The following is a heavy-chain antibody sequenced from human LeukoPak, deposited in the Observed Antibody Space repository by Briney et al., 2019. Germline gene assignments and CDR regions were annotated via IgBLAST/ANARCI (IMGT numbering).Heavy chain of an antibody. D-gene: IGHD1-14*01. Sequence: GGSLRLSRAASGFTFRSYGMNWVRQAPGKELEWVSAISGSGVNTYYADSVKGRFTISRDTSKNTLYLQMNSLRAEDTAVYYCVKDNPLDYWGQGTLVIVSS. CDR1: GFTFRSYG. V-gene: IGHV3-23*01. J-gene: IGHJ4*02. CDR3: VKDNPLDY. CDR2: ISGSGVNT.